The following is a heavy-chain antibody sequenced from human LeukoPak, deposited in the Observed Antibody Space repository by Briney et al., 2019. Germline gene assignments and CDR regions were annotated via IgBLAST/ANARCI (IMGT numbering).Heavy chain of an antibody. CDR3: AKVMPPGRIRFYSYYMDV. V-gene: IGHV3-30*02. D-gene: IGHD2-15*01. CDR2: IRYDGSSE. J-gene: IGHJ6*03. Sequence: PGGSLRLSCAASGFSFSGYGMHWVRQAPGKGLEWVAFIRYDGSSEYYADSVKGRFTISRDKSKNTLSLQMNGLRVEDTAVYYCAKVMPPGRIRFYSYYMDVWGKGTTVTVS. CDR1: GFSFSGYG.